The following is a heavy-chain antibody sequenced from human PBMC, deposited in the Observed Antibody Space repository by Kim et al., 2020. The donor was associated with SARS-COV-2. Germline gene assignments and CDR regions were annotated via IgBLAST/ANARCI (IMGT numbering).Heavy chain of an antibody. CDR1: GFTFSSFA. CDR2: IRSNGGST. J-gene: IGHJ6*02. V-gene: IGHV3-64D*09. CDR3: VRGVKGQLLWFGESSYDYYGMGV. Sequence: GGSLRLSCSASGFTFSSFAMHWVRQAPGKGLEYVSAIRSNGGSTYYADSVKGRFTISRDNSKNTLYLQMSSLRAEDTAVYYCVRGVKGQLLWFGESSYDYYGMGVWGQGTTVTVSS. D-gene: IGHD3-10*01.